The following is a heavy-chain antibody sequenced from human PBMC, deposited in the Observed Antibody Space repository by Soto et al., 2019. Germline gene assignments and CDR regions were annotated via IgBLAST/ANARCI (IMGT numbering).Heavy chain of an antibody. CDR3: SRNAHSGMSYS. CDR1: GYTFTSYD. V-gene: IGHV1-8*01. J-gene: IGHJ5*01. D-gene: IGHD1-26*01. CDR2: MNLNSGNT. Sequence: QVQLVQSGAEVKKPGASVKVSCKASGYTFTSYDINWVREATGQGLEWMGWMNLNSGNTGYVQKFQGRVSMTRNTDISTAYTELSSRLSDTAAVEYCSRNAHSGMSYSWGHGTLVMVS.